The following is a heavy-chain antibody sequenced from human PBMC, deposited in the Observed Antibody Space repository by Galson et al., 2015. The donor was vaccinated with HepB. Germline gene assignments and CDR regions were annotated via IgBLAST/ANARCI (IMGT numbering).Heavy chain of an antibody. D-gene: IGHD2-21*02. CDR2: ISYDGSNK. CDR3: AKTYCGGDCNYYGMDV. J-gene: IGHJ6*02. CDR1: GFTFSSYG. Sequence: SLRLSCAASGFTFSSYGMHWVRQAPGKGLEWVAVISYDGSNKYYADSVKGRFTISRDNSKNTLYLQMNSLRAEDTAVYYCAKTYCGGDCNYYGMDVWGQGTTVTVSS. V-gene: IGHV3-30*18.